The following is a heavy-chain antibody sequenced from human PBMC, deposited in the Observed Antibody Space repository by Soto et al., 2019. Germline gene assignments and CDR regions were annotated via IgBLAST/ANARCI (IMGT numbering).Heavy chain of an antibody. D-gene: IGHD6-19*01. V-gene: IGHV3-48*01. Sequence: EPQLVESGGGLVQPGGSLRLSCAASGFTFSFYTMNWVRQTPGKGLEWLAYISRGGSSIYYADSVKGRFTVSRDNANNSLSLELNSLRCRDTAVYYCVREGGDLRGSGVFDYWGQGTLVTVSS. CDR2: ISRGGSSI. CDR1: GFTFSFYT. J-gene: IGHJ4*02. CDR3: VREGGDLRGSGVFDY.